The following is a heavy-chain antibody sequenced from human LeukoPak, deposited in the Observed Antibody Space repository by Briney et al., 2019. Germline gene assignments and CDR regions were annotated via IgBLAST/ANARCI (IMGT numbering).Heavy chain of an antibody. V-gene: IGHV3-30*02. J-gene: IGHJ4*01. CDR1: EFIFTAYG. CDR2: IRHDGSIK. CDR3: EKDSLADIDY. D-gene: IGHD3-16*01. Sequence: GGSLRLSCAAPEFIFTAYGMYGGPQSPGKGVGWVDLIRHDGSIKNYADAVKGRSTITRDNSTNPQYLQMNTLRAANTAVYYCEKDSLADIDYWGHGTLVTVSS.